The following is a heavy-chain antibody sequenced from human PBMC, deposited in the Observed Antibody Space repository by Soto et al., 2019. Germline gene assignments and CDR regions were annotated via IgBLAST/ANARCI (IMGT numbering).Heavy chain of an antibody. J-gene: IGHJ5*02. CDR3: ARHYYDSSCYYLNNWFDP. CDR1: GYTFTGYY. V-gene: IGHV1-2*02. CDR2: INPNSGGT. Sequence: ASVKVSCKXSGYTFTGYYMHWVRQAPGQGLEWMGWINPNSGGTNYAQKFQGRVTMTRDTSISTAYMELSRLRSDDTAVYYCARHYYDSSCYYLNNWFDPWGQGTLVTVSS. D-gene: IGHD3-22*01.